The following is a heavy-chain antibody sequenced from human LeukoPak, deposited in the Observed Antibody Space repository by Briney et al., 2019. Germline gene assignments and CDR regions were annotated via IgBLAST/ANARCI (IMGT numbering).Heavy chain of an antibody. Sequence: ASVKVSCKVSGYTLTELSMHWVRQAPGKGLEWMGGFDPEDGETMYAQKFQGRVTTTDDTSTDTAYMELSSLRSEDTAVYYCATDRSDYYDSSGYWEFDYWGQGTLVTVSS. J-gene: IGHJ4*02. V-gene: IGHV1-24*01. CDR3: ATDRSDYYDSSGYWEFDY. CDR1: GYTLTELS. D-gene: IGHD3-22*01. CDR2: FDPEDGET.